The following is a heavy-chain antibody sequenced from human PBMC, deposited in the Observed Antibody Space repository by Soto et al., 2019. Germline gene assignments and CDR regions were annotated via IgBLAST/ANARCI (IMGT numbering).Heavy chain of an antibody. D-gene: IGHD4-17*01. CDR1: GFTFSSYG. V-gene: IGHV3-33*01. CDR2: IWYDGSNK. J-gene: IGHJ3*02. Sequence: LRLSCAASGFTFSSYGMHWVRQAPGKGLEWVAVIWYDGSNKYYADSVKGRFTISRDNSKNTLYLQMNSLRAEDTAVYYCARSTALMAYDAFDIWGQGTMVTVSS. CDR3: ARSTALMAYDAFDI.